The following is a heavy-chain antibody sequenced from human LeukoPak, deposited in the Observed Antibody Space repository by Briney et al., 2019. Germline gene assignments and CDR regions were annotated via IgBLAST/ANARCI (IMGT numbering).Heavy chain of an antibody. V-gene: IGHV3-23*01. Sequence: GGSLRPSCAASGFTFSSYAMNWVRQAPGKGLEWVSAIGYSGASTYYADSVRGRFTISRDNSKNTLYLQMNSLRAEDTAIYYCAKDRGSGWLHDAFDIWGQGTMVTVSS. J-gene: IGHJ3*02. D-gene: IGHD6-19*01. CDR2: IGYSGAST. CDR1: GFTFSSYA. CDR3: AKDRGSGWLHDAFDI.